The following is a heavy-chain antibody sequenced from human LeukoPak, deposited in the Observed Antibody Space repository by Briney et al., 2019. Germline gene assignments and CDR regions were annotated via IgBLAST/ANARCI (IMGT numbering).Heavy chain of an antibody. CDR1: GFTFSSYS. J-gene: IGHJ4*02. CDR2: ISSGSSTI. Sequence: GVSLRLPCAASGFTFSSYSMNWVRQAPGKGLEWVSYISSGSSTIYYADSVKGRFTISRDNAKNSLYLQMNSLRAEDTAVYYCARVRNLRGDYWGQGTLVTVSS. CDR3: ARVRNLRGDY. D-gene: IGHD4-17*01. V-gene: IGHV3-48*01.